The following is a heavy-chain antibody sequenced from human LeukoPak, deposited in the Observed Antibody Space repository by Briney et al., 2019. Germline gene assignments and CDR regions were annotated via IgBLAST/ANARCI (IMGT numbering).Heavy chain of an antibody. D-gene: IGHD1-14*01. Sequence: GGSLRLSCAASGFTVITNDMTWVRQAPGKGLEWVSVLYSDGNTKYADSVQGRFTISRDSSKHTLYLEMNSLSPDDTAVYYCARGVEPLAANTLAYWGQGTLVTVSS. CDR2: LYSDGNT. CDR3: ARGVEPLAANTLAY. CDR1: GFTVITND. J-gene: IGHJ4*02. V-gene: IGHV3-53*01.